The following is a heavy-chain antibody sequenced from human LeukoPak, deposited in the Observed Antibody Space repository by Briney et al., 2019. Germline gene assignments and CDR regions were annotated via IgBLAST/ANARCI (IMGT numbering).Heavy chain of an antibody. V-gene: IGHV4-34*01. D-gene: IGHD4-23*01. CDR1: GGSFSGYY. CDR3: ARGPRYGGNITPPPI. J-gene: IGHJ4*02. CDR2: INHSGST. Sequence: SETLSLTCAVYGGSFSGYYWSWIRQPPGKGLEWIGEINHSGSTNYNPSLKSRVTISVDTSKNQFSLKLSSVTAADTAVYYCARGPRYGGNITPPPIWGQGTLVTVSS.